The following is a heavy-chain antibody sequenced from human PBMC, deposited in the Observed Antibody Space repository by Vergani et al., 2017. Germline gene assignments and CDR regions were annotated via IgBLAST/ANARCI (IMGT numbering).Heavy chain of an antibody. J-gene: IGHJ4*02. CDR1: GGSISSYY. D-gene: IGHD1-20*01. CDR2: IYYSGST. CDR3: ASGITGTTKVDY. Sequence: QVQLQESGPGLVKPSETLSLTCTVSGGSISSYYWSWIRQPPGKGLEWIGYIYYSGSTNYNPSLKSRVTISVDTSKNQFSLKLSSVTAADTAVYYCASGITGTTKVDYWGQGTLVTVSS. V-gene: IGHV4-59*12.